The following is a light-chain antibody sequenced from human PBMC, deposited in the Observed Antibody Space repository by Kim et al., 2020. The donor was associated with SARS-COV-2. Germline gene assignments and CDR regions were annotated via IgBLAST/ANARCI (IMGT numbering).Light chain of an antibody. J-gene: IGLJ1*01. Sequence: GQSMTISCTGTSSGVGGYNYVSWYQQHPGKAPKLMIYDVSKRPSGVSNRFSGSKSGNTASLTISGLQAEDEADYYCSSYTSSSTYVFGTGTKVTVL. V-gene: IGLV2-14*04. CDR3: SSYTSSSTYV. CDR2: DVS. CDR1: SSGVGGYNY.